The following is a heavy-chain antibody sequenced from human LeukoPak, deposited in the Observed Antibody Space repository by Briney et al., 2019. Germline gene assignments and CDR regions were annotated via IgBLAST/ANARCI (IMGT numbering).Heavy chain of an antibody. CDR2: IIPIFGTA. D-gene: IGHD3-10*01. Sequence: ASVKVSCKASGGTFSGYAISWVRQAPGQGLEWMGGIIPIFGTANYAQKFQGRVTITADESTSTAYMELSSLRSEDTAVYYCARAAVWFGELLVFDYWGQGTLVTVSS. CDR3: ARAAVWFGELLVFDY. V-gene: IGHV1-69*13. J-gene: IGHJ4*02. CDR1: GGTFSGYA.